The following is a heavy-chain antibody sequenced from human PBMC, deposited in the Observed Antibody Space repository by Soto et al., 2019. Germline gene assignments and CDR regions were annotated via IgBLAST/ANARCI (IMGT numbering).Heavy chain of an antibody. Sequence: EVQLVESGGGLVQPGGSLRLSCAASGFTFSSYWLHWVRQAPGEGLVWVSRINSDGSSTRYADSVKGRFTISRDNAKNTLYLQMNNLGVEDTALYYCATSISVGGGGWGQGTLVTVSS. CDR1: GFTFSSYW. J-gene: IGHJ4*02. CDR3: ATSISVGGGG. CDR2: INSDGSST. V-gene: IGHV3-74*01. D-gene: IGHD3-16*01.